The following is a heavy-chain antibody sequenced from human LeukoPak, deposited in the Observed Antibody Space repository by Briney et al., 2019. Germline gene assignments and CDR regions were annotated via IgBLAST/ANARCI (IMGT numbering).Heavy chain of an antibody. Sequence: PGGSLRLSCAASGFSFSDYSMNWVRHAPGEGLVWVSHINPDGSNTNYADSVKGRFTISRDNAKNTLYLQMNSLRAEDTAVYYCARPYYYDSSGYYAFDIWGQGTMVTVSS. J-gene: IGHJ3*02. CDR3: ARPYYYDSSGYYAFDI. D-gene: IGHD3-22*01. CDR1: GFSFSDYS. CDR2: INPDGSNT. V-gene: IGHV3-74*01.